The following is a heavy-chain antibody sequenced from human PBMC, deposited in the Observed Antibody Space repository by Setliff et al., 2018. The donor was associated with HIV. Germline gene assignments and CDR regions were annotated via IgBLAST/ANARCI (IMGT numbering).Heavy chain of an antibody. CDR3: ARDRHSSGLGSYGP. CDR1: GGSFGVYR. V-gene: IGHV4-4*07. CDR2: IDSSGTT. Sequence: PSETLSLTCTISGGSFGVYRWSWIRQSAGRGLGWIGRIDSSGTTDYKPSLKGRVAISVDTSRNQFSLRVTSVTAADTAVYFCARDRHSSGLGSYGPWGPGILGTV. J-gene: IGHJ5*02. D-gene: IGHD3-10*01.